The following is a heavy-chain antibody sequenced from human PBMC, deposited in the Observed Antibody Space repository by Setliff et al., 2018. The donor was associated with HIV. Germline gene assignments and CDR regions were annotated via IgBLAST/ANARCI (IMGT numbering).Heavy chain of an antibody. CDR3: ARRGAYYDIVTGYRSHYFDY. Sequence: SSSSYYWGWIRQPPGKGLEWIGSIYYSGSTYYNPSLKSRVTISVDTSKNQFSLKLSSVTAADTAVYYCARRGAYYDIVTGYRSHYFDYWGQGTLVTVSS. CDR2: IYYSGST. D-gene: IGHD3-9*01. CDR1: SSSSYY. J-gene: IGHJ4*02. V-gene: IGHV4-39*01.